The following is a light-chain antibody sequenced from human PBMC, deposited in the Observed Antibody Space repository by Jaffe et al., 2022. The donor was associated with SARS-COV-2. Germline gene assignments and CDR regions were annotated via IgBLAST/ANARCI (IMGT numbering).Light chain of an antibody. Sequence: QSVLTQPPSVSAAPGQKVAISCSGSSSNVESNFVSWYQQLPGTAPKVVIYENNKRPSGIPDRVSGSKSGTSATLGITGLQTGDEADYYCGAWDHSLNVYLFGSGTKVTVL. CDR1: SSNVESNF. J-gene: IGLJ1*01. CDR3: GAWDHSLNVYL. CDR2: ENN. V-gene: IGLV1-51*02.